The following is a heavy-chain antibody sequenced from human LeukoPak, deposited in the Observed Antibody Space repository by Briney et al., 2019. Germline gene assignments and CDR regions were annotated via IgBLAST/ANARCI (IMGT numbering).Heavy chain of an antibody. CDR3: ARSRDGYNFAFDY. CDR2: MRRGETP. Sequence: GRSLRLSCTTSGFTFGDYAPSWVRQAPGKGLEWVGFMRRGETPQYAASVSGRFIISRDDSNRVAHLQMSSLKTEDTALYYCARSRDGYNFAFDYWGRGTLVTVSS. CDR1: GFTFGDYA. V-gene: IGHV3-49*04. D-gene: IGHD5-24*01. J-gene: IGHJ4*02.